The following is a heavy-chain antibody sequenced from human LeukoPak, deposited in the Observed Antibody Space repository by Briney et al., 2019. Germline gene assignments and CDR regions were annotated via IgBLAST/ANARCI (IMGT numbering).Heavy chain of an antibody. CDR1: GFAFSSYW. Sequence: GGSLRLSCVASGFAFSSYWMHWVRQAPGKGLVWVARINTGGNSASYGGSVQGRFTISRDNAKNTVYLQLNSLRAEDTAVYYCVRDVWGDRDGFFDYWGQGTLVTVFS. V-gene: IGHV3-74*01. D-gene: IGHD5-24*01. J-gene: IGHJ4*02. CDR3: VRDVWGDRDGFFDY. CDR2: INTGGNSA.